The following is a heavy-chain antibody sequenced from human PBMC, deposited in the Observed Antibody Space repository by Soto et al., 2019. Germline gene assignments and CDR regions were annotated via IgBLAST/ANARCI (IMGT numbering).Heavy chain of an antibody. J-gene: IGHJ4*02. D-gene: IGHD3-10*01. V-gene: IGHV3-33*01. Sequence: GGSLSLCCAASGFTFSSCAMHGVRQAPGKGLEWVAVIWYDGSKEYYADSVKGRFTISRDNSKNTLSLQMNSQRADDTAVYYCARDYYDSGKDPDYWGQGTLVTVSS. CDR2: IWYDGSKE. CDR1: GFTFSSCA. CDR3: ARDYYDSGKDPDY.